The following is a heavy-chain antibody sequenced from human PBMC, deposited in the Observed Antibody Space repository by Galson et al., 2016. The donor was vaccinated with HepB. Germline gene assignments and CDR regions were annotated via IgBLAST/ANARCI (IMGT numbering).Heavy chain of an antibody. CDR1: GLTFSSYE. V-gene: IGHV3-48*03. CDR2: ISIGSTTI. D-gene: IGHD3-16*01. J-gene: IGHJ6*04. Sequence: SLRLSCAASGLTFSSYEMNWVRQSPGKGLEWLSFISIGSTTIDYADSVKGRFIVSRDNAKQPLHLQMNSLEADETSVYFCARGASFEEAYSYTSDFYHGMDVWGKGAAVTVSS. CDR3: ARGASFEEAYSYTSDFYHGMDV.